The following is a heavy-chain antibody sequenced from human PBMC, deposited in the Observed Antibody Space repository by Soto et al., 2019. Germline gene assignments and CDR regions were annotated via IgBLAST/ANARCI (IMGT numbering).Heavy chain of an antibody. Sequence: GGSLRLSCAASGFTFSSYAMHWVRQAPGKGLEWVAVISYDGSNKYYADSVKGRFTISRDNSKNTLYLQMNSLRAEDTAVYYCAGGGGDSSGYYYYFDYWGQGTLVTVSS. V-gene: IGHV3-30*04. CDR1: GFTFSSYA. D-gene: IGHD3-22*01. CDR2: ISYDGSNK. CDR3: AGGGGDSSGYYYYFDY. J-gene: IGHJ4*02.